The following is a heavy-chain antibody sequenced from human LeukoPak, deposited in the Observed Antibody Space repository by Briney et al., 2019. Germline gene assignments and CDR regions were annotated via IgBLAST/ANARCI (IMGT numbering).Heavy chain of an antibody. CDR3: ARGMKSCDIPRGGDCYSEAAGRPTSYGMDV. CDR1: RYTFSNAW. V-gene: IGHV4-34*01. CDR2: INHSEST. D-gene: IGHD2-21*02. J-gene: IGHJ6*02. Sequence: GSLRLSCAASRYTFSNAWMSWVRQPPGKGLEWIGEINHSESTNYNPSLKSRVTISVDTSKNQFSLKLSSVTAADTAVYYCARGMKSCDIPRGGDCYSEAAGRPTSYGMDVWGQGTTVTVSS.